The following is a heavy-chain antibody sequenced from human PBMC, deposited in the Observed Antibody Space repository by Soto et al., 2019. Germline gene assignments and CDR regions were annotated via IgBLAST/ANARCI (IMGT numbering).Heavy chain of an antibody. CDR2: INHSGST. V-gene: IGHV4-34*01. CDR3: ATVRGFWFDP. CDR1: GGSFSDHY. Sequence: QVQLQQWGAGLLKPSETLSLTCAVYGGSFSDHYWSWIRQPPGKGLEWIGEINHSGSTNYSPSLKSRVTISVDTSKNQFSLKVTSVTAADTAVYYCATVRGFWFDPWGQGNLVTVSS. J-gene: IGHJ5*02.